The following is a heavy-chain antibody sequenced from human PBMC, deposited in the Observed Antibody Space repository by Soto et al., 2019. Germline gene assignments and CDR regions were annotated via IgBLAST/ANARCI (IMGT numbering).Heavy chain of an antibody. CDR3: ARETTVTTDLDY. CDR2: ISYDGSNK. V-gene: IGHV3-30-3*01. Sequence: QVQLVESGGGVVQPGRSLRLSCAASGFTFSSYAMHWVRQAPGKGLEWVAVISYDGSNKYYADSVKGRFTISRDNSKNTLYLQMNSLRAEDTAVYYCARETTVTTDLDYWGQGTLVTVSS. D-gene: IGHD4-17*01. CDR1: GFTFSSYA. J-gene: IGHJ4*02.